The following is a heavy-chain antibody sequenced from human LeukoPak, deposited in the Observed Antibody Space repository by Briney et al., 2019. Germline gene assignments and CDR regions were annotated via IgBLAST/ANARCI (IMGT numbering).Heavy chain of an antibody. J-gene: IGHJ4*02. CDR1: GFTFSSYA. D-gene: IGHD3-3*01. CDR3: AKKAWDYDFWSGYCNDY. Sequence: GGSLRLTCAASGFTFSSYAMSWVRQAPGKGLEWVSAISGSGGSTYYADSVKGRFTISRDNSKNTLYLQMNSLRAEDTAVYYCAKKAWDYDFWSGYCNDYWGQGTLVTVSS. CDR2: ISGSGGST. V-gene: IGHV3-23*01.